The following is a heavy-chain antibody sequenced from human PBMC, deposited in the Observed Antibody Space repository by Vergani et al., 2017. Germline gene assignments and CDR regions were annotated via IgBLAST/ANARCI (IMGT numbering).Heavy chain of an antibody. CDR2: IWYAGVTR. CDR1: GFTFSDYI. V-gene: IGHV3-33*03. Sequence: QVRLVESGGGVVQTGGSLRLSCEAPGFTFSDYIMHWVRQAPGKGLEWVAVIWYAGVTRYMADAMKGRFTISRDNSKNTVNLKMKRLRADDTAVYFCGKDRSESYTTYYSVWSGPEFGSRAQGTLVAVAA. D-gene: IGHD3-3*01. J-gene: IGHJ4*02. CDR3: GKDRSESYTTYYSVWSGPEFGS.